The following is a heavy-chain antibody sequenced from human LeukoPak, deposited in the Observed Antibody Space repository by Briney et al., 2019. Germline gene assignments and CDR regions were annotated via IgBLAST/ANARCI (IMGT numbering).Heavy chain of an antibody. V-gene: IGHV3-23*01. Sequence: GGSLTLSCAASGFTFSSYAMSWVRQAPGKGLEWVSAISGSGGSTYYTDSVKGRFTISRDNSKTTLDLQRNSLRAEDTAVYYCAKAYLRSLWGQGTLVTVSS. J-gene: IGHJ4*02. CDR2: ISGSGGST. D-gene: IGHD6-13*01. CDR1: GFTFSSYA. CDR3: AKAYLRSL.